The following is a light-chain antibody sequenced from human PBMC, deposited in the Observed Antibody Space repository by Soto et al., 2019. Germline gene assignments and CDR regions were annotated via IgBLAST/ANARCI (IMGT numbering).Light chain of an antibody. CDR3: QQRSTWPRT. V-gene: IGKV3-11*01. J-gene: IGKJ1*01. Sequence: EIVLTQSPATLSLSLGERATLSCRASQSVGGYLAWYQHKLGQPPRLLIYGASNRATGIPVRFSGSGSGTEFTLTISSLEAEDFAVYYCQQRSTWPRTFGQGTKVDIK. CDR1: QSVGGY. CDR2: GAS.